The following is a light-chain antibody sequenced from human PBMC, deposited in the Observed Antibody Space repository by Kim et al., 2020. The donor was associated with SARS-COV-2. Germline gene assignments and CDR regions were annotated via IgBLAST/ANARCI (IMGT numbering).Light chain of an antibody. Sequence: ASIGERATISCRARHNVRGWLAWYQQKPGTAPKLMIYDASTLKSGVSSSFSGSGAGTEFTLTINSLQHDDFATYYCQQYNNYWTFGQGTKVDIK. CDR1: HNVRGW. V-gene: IGKV1-5*01. J-gene: IGKJ1*01. CDR2: DAS. CDR3: QQYNNYWT.